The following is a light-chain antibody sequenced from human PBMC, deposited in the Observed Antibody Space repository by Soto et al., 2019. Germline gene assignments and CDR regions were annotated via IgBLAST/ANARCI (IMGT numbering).Light chain of an antibody. CDR3: QQRSNWPPS. V-gene: IGKV3-11*01. J-gene: IGKJ5*01. CDR1: QSVSDN. CDR2: DAS. Sequence: EIVLTQSPGTLSLSPGERATLSCKTSQSVSDNQLAWYQQEPGQAPRLLIYDASNRATGIPARFSGSGSGTDFTLTISSLEPEDFAVYYCQQRSNWPPSFGQGTRLEIK.